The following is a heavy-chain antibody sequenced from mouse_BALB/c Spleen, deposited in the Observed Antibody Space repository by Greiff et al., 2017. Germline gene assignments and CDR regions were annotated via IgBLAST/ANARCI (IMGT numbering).Heavy chain of an antibody. V-gene: IGHV1-69*02. D-gene: IGHD2-4*01. CDR2: IYPSDSYT. CDR3: TRGGYDYHWYFDV. Sequence: QVQLQQPGAELVRPGASVKLSCKASGYTFTSYWINWVKQRPGQGLEWIGNIYPSDSYTNYNQKFKDKATLTVDKSSSTAYMQLSSPTSEDSAVYYCTRGGYDYHWYFDVWGAGTTVTVSS. CDR1: GYTFTSYW. J-gene: IGHJ1*01.